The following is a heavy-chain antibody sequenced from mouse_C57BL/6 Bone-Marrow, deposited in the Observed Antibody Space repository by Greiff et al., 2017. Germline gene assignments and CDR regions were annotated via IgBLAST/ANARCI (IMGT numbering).Heavy chain of an antibody. CDR2: INPSSGYT. J-gene: IGHJ2*01. Sequence: VKLMESGAELARPGASVKMSCKASGYTFTSYTMHWVKQRPGQGLEWIGYINPSSGYTKYNQKFKDKATLTADKSSSTAYMQLSSLTSEDSAVYYYGVRRGLDYWGQGTTLTVSA. CDR1: GYTFTSYT. CDR3: GVRRGLDY. V-gene: IGHV1-4*01. D-gene: IGHD2-14*01.